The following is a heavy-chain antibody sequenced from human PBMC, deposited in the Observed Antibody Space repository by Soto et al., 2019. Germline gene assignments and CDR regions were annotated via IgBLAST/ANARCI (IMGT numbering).Heavy chain of an antibody. Sequence: GASVKVSCKSSGYAFINYVVHWVRQAHGQGLQWMGWINPHSGETFYARTFQGRVTMTRDRSLYTVFMDLTRLTSNDTALSFCARQGKSYIAPRDSSGMDVWGRGTSVTVSS. J-gene: IGHJ6*02. V-gene: IGHV1-2*02. CDR2: INPHSGET. CDR3: ARQGKSYIAPRDSSGMDV. CDR1: GYAFINYV. D-gene: IGHD2-15*01.